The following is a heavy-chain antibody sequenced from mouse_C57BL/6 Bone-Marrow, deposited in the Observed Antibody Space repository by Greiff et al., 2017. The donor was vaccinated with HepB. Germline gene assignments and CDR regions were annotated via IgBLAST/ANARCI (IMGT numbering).Heavy chain of an antibody. Sequence: DVMLVESGGGLVQPKGSLKLSCAASGFTFNTYAMHWVRQAPGKGLEWVARIRSKSSNYATYYADSVKDRFTISRDDSQSMLYLQMNNLKTEDTAMYYCVRDGYYGSSYGWYFDVWGTGTTVTVSS. D-gene: IGHD1-1*01. V-gene: IGHV10-3*01. J-gene: IGHJ1*03. CDR2: IRSKSSNYAT. CDR1: GFTFNTYA. CDR3: VRDGYYGSSYGWYFDV.